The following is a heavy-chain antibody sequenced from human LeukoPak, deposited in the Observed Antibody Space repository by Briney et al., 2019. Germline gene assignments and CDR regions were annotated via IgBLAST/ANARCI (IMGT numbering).Heavy chain of an antibody. Sequence: GSVRVSCAASGYTFTTYGISWVRQAPGQGLEWMGWISAYNGDTNYAQKVQGRVTMTTDTSTSTAYMELRSLRSDDTAVYYCASITLDFRSGYAYWGQGTPVTVSS. CDR1: GYTFTTYG. J-gene: IGHJ4*02. CDR3: ASITLDFRSGYAY. D-gene: IGHD3-3*01. CDR2: ISAYNGDT. V-gene: IGHV1-18*01.